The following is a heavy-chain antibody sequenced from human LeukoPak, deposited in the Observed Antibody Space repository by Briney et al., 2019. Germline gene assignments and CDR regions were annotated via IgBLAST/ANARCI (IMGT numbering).Heavy chain of an antibody. V-gene: IGHV4-39*01. Sequence: PSETLSLTCTVSGGSISSSSYYWGWIRQPPGKGLEGIGSIYYSGSTYYNPSLKSRVTISVDTSKNQFSLQLSSVTAADTAVYYCASLAAGDWFDPWGQGTLVTVSS. J-gene: IGHJ5*02. CDR2: IYYSGST. CDR3: ASLAAGDWFDP. D-gene: IGHD6-13*01. CDR1: GGSISSSSYY.